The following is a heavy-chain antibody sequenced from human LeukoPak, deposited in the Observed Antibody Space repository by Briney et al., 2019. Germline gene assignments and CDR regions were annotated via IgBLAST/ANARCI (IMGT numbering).Heavy chain of an antibody. CDR2: ISSSGSTI. J-gene: IGHJ4*02. D-gene: IGHD2-2*01. Sequence: PGGSLRLTCAASGFTFSDYYMSWVRQAPGKGLEWVSYISSSGSTIYYADSVKGRFTISRDNAKNSLYLQMNSLRAEDTAVYYCARGGFCSSTSCSNFDYWGQGTLVTVSS. V-gene: IGHV3-11*04. CDR1: GFTFSDYY. CDR3: ARGGFCSSTSCSNFDY.